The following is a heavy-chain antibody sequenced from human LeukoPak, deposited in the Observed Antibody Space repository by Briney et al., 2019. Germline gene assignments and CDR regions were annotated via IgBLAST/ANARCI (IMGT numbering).Heavy chain of an antibody. J-gene: IGHJ5*02. V-gene: IGHV1-8*01. D-gene: IGHD4-17*01. CDR2: MNPNSGNT. CDR1: GYTFTSYD. CDR3: AREYDYGDYGPVEP. Sequence: GASVKVSCKASGYTFTSYDINWVRQATGQGLEWMGWMNPNSGNTGYAQKFQGRVTMTRNTSISTAYMELSSLRSEDTAVYYCAREYDYGDYGPVEPWGQGTLVTVSS.